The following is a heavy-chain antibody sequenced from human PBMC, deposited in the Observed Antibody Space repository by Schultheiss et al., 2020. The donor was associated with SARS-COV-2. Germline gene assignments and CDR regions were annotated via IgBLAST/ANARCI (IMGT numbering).Heavy chain of an antibody. D-gene: IGHD3-22*01. V-gene: IGHV4-59*05. CDR3: AGTYYYDSSGYYFDY. CDR2: IYYSGST. Sequence: SETLSLTCTVSGGSISSYYWSWIRQPPGKGLEWIGSIYYSGSTYYNPSLKSRVTISVDTSKNQFSLKLSSVTAADTAVYYCAGTYYYDSSGYYFDYWGQGTLVTVSS. CDR1: GGSISSYY. J-gene: IGHJ4*02.